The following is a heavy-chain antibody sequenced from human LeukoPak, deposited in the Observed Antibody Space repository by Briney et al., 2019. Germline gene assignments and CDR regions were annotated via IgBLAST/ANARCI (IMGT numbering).Heavy chain of an antibody. J-gene: IGHJ3*02. CDR2: TNQDGSEE. D-gene: IGHD5-18*01. V-gene: IGHV3-7*05. Sequence: PGGSLRLSCVASGFTFSSHWMACVRQAPGKGLEWVANTNQDGSEENYVDSVKGRLTISRDNAKNSLCLQMNSLRAEDTAVYYCARDRGYSTFDMWGQGTMVTVSS. CDR1: GFTFSSHW. CDR3: ARDRGYSTFDM.